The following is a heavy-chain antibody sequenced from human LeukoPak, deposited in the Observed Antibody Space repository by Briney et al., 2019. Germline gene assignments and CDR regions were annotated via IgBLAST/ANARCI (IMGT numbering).Heavy chain of an antibody. D-gene: IGHD2-2*01. CDR2: ISSSGSTI. CDR1: GFTFSDYY. J-gene: IGHJ4*02. V-gene: IGHV3-11*04. CDR3: AKVLGVVVPAAMVSDY. Sequence: GGSLRLSCAASGFTFSDYYMNWVRQAPGKGLEWVSYISSSGSTIYYADSVKGRFTISRDNSKNTLYLQMNSLRAEDTAVYYCAKVLGVVVPAAMVSDYWGQGTLVTVSS.